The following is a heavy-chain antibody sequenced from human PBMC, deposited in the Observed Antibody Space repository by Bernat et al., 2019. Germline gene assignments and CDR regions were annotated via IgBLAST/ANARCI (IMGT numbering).Heavy chain of an antibody. CDR3: TTGYYGAKDY. V-gene: IGHV3-15*01. Sequence: EVQLVESGGGLVKPGGSLRLSCAASGFTFSNAWMSWVRQAPGKGLEWVGRIKSKTDGGTTDYAPPVKGRFTISRDVSRNTLYLQMNSLRTEDTAVYYCTTGYYGAKDYWGQRTIVTVSS. CDR1: GFTFSNAW. CDR2: IKSKTDGGTT. D-gene: IGHD4/OR15-4a*01. J-gene: IGHJ4*02.